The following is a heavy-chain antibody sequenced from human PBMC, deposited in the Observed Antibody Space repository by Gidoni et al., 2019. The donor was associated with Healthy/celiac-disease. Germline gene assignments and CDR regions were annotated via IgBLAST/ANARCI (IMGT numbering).Heavy chain of an antibody. CDR3: ARAPLPPGDYDRGRARTMIGAFDI. V-gene: IGHV1-69*04. CDR2: IIPILGIA. CDR1: GGTFSSYA. D-gene: IGHD3-22*01. Sequence: QVQLVQSGAEVKKPGSSVKVSCKASGGTFSSYAISWVRQAPGQGLEWMGRIIPILGIANYAQKFQGRVTITADKSTSTAYMELSSLRSEDTAVYYCARAPLPPGDYDRGRARTMIGAFDIWGQGTMVTVSS. J-gene: IGHJ3*02.